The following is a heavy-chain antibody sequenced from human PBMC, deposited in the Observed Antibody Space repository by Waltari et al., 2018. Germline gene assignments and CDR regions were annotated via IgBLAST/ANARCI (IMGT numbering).Heavy chain of an antibody. Sequence: QVQLQESGPGLVKPSETLSLTCAVSGYSISSGYYWGWIRQPPGKGLEWNGSIYHSGSTYYNPSLKSRVTISVDTSKNQFSLKLSSLTAADTAVYYCAGSAWGDGYLLDYWGQGTLVTVSS. CDR1: GYSISSGYY. D-gene: IGHD5-12*01. V-gene: IGHV4-38-2*01. J-gene: IGHJ4*02. CDR3: AGSAWGDGYLLDY. CDR2: IYHSGST.